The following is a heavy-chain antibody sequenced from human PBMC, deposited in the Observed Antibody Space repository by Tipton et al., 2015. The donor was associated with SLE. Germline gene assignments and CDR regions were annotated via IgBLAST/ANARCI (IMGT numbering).Heavy chain of an antibody. J-gene: IGHJ4*02. Sequence: TLSLTCAVSGYSISSGYYWGWIRQPPGKGLEWIGSIYHRGSTYYNPSLKSRVTISVDTSKNQFSLKLSSVTAADTAVYYCARVYSSGWCAHWGQGTLVTVSS. CDR2: IYHRGST. CDR1: GYSISSGYY. V-gene: IGHV4-38-2*01. D-gene: IGHD6-19*01. CDR3: ARVYSSGWCAH.